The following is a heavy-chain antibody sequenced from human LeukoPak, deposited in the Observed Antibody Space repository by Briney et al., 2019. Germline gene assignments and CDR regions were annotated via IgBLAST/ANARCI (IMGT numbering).Heavy chain of an antibody. CDR1: GYTFTSYD. V-gene: IGHV1-8*01. J-gene: IGHJ6*02. Sequence: AASVKVSCKASGYTFTSYDINWVRQAPGQGLEWMGWMNPNSGNTGYAQKFQGRVTMTRNTSISTAYMELSSLRSEDTAVYYCARDHSITMVRGVIEIYYYYGMDVWGQGTTVTVSS. D-gene: IGHD3-10*01. CDR3: ARDHSITMVRGVIEIYYYYGMDV. CDR2: MNPNSGNT.